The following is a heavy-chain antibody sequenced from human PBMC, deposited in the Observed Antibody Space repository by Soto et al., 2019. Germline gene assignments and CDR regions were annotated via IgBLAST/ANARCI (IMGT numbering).Heavy chain of an antibody. CDR2: IYYSGST. Sequence: SETLSLTCTVSGGSISSGGYYWSWIRQHPGKGLEWIGYIYYSGSTYYNPSLKSRVTISVDTSKDQFSLKLSSVTAADTAVYYCARLGLGWLQLYYYGMDVWGQGTTVTVSS. CDR1: GGSISSGGYY. D-gene: IGHD5-12*01. J-gene: IGHJ6*02. V-gene: IGHV4-31*03. CDR3: ARLGLGWLQLYYYGMDV.